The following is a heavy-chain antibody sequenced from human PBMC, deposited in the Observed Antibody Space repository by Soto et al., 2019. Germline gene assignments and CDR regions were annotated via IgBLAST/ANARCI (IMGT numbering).Heavy chain of an antibody. V-gene: IGHV4-30-4*01. Sequence: SETLSLTCTVSGDSVNSDNYYWSWVRQPPGKGLDLIGHIYSSGSTQYNPPLKSRLIISLDTSKNQFSLKLSSVTAADTAIYYCARTSWFDNSISDYGGRGALVPVSS. CDR1: GDSVNSDNYY. CDR2: IYSSGST. CDR3: ARTSWFDNSISDY. J-gene: IGHJ4*02. D-gene: IGHD3-22*01.